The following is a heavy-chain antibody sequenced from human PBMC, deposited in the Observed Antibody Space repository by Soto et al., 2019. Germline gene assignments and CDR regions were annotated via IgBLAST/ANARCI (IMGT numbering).Heavy chain of an antibody. J-gene: IGHJ6*02. V-gene: IGHV3-7*01. CDR2: IKQDGSEK. Sequence: GGYLRLSCAASGFTFSSYWMSWVRQAPGKGLEWVANIKQDGSEKYYVDSVKGRFTISRDNAKNSLYLQMNSLRAEDTAVYYCARDRSIWRTSAETVDYSSSAMDAWGQGTKVTVPS. CDR3: ARDRSIWRTSAETVDYSSSAMDA. CDR1: GFTFSSYW. D-gene: IGHD3-3*02.